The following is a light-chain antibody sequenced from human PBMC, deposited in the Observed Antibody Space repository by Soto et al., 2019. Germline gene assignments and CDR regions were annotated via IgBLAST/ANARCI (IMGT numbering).Light chain of an antibody. CDR2: GAS. CDR3: QQYNNWPQT. J-gene: IGKJ1*01. Sequence: EIVLTPSPGTLSLSPGERATLSCRASQSVSSNLAWYQQKPGQAPRLLIYGASTRATGIPARFSGSGSGTEFTLTISSLQSEDSAVYYCQQYNNWPQTFGQGTKVDIK. CDR1: QSVSSN. V-gene: IGKV3-15*01.